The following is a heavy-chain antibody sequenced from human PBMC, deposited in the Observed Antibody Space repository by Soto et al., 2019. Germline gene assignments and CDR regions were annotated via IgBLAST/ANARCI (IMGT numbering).Heavy chain of an antibody. D-gene: IGHD2-2*02. J-gene: IGHJ5*02. Sequence: GGSLRLSCAASGFTFSSYAMSWVRQAPGKGLEWVSAISGSGGSTYYADSVKGRFTISRDNSKNTPYLQMNSLRAEDTAVYYCARAIPAAIRGSWFDPWGQGTLVTVSS. V-gene: IGHV3-23*01. CDR3: ARAIPAAIRGSWFDP. CDR2: ISGSGGST. CDR1: GFTFSSYA.